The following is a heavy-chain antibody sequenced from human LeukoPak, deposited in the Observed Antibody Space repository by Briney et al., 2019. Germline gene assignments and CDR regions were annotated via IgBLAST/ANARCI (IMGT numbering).Heavy chain of an antibody. D-gene: IGHD2-2*01. V-gene: IGHV3-30*03. J-gene: IGHJ4*02. CDR1: GFTFSSHS. Sequence: PGGSLRLSCAASGFTFSSHSMNWVRQAPGKGLEWVAVISYDGSNKYYADSVKGRFTISRDNSKNTLYLQMNSLRAEDAAVYYCARPPHYCSSTSCLYYFDYWGQGTLVTVSS. CDR2: ISYDGSNK. CDR3: ARPPHYCSSTSCLYYFDY.